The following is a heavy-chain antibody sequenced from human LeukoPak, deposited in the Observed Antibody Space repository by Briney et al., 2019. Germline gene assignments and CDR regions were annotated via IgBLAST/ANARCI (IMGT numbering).Heavy chain of an antibody. CDR3: ARDTYTAMVTSARSDYYYYYMDV. CDR2: IIPIFGTA. Sequence: ASVKVSCKASGGTFSSYAISWVRQAPGQGLEWMGGIIPIFGTANYAQKFQGRVTITADESTSTAYMELSSLRSEDTAVYYCARDTYTAMVTSARSDYYYYYMDVWGKGTTVTVSS. V-gene: IGHV1-69*13. J-gene: IGHJ6*03. D-gene: IGHD5-18*01. CDR1: GGTFSSYA.